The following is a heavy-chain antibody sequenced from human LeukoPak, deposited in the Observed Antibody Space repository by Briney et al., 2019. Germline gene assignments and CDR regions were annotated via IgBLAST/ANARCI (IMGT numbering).Heavy chain of an antibody. CDR3: ARLSGSYRGWFDP. CDR1: GYTFDSYW. D-gene: IGHD1-26*01. J-gene: IGHJ5*02. Sequence: GESLKISCQGSGYTFDSYWIGWVRQMPAKGLEWMGIIYPGDSDARHSPSFQGQVTFSADRSISTAYLQWSSLQASDTAMYYCARLSGSYRGWFDPWGQGTLVTVSS. V-gene: IGHV5-51*01. CDR2: IYPGDSDA.